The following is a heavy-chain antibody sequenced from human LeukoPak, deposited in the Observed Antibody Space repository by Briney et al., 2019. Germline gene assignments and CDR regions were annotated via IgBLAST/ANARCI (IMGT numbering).Heavy chain of an antibody. Sequence: GGSLRLSCAASGFTFSSYSMNWVRQAPGKGLEWVSSISSSSSYIYYADSVKGRFTISRDNAKNSLYLQMNSLRAEDTAVYYCARDLWRYYYDSSGYKTDAFDIWGQGTVVTVSS. D-gene: IGHD3-22*01. J-gene: IGHJ3*02. V-gene: IGHV3-21*01. CDR1: GFTFSSYS. CDR3: ARDLWRYYYDSSGYKTDAFDI. CDR2: ISSSSSYI.